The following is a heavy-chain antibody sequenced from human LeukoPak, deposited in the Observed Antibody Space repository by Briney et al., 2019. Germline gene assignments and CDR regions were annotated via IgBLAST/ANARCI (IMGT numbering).Heavy chain of an antibody. Sequence: GGSLRLSCAASGFTFSRYAMSWVRQAPGKGLEWVSAISGSGGSTYHANSVKGRFTISRDNSKNTVYLQMNSLRSEDTAIYYCAKVQTWGGLAVTGTFDYWGQGTLVTVSS. CDR1: GFTFSRYA. V-gene: IGHV3-23*01. CDR2: ISGSGGST. CDR3: AKVQTWGGLAVTGTFDY. D-gene: IGHD6-19*01. J-gene: IGHJ4*02.